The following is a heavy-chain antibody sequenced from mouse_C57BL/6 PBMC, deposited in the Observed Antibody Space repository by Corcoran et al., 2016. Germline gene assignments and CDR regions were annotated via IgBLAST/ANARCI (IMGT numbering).Heavy chain of an antibody. CDR2: IYPGSGNT. J-gene: IGHJ4*01. CDR1: GYTFTDYY. D-gene: IGHD1-1*01. Sequence: QVQLKQSGAELVRPGASVKLSCKASGYTFTDYYINWVKQRPGQGLEWIARIYPGSGNTYYNEKFKGKATLTAEKSSSTAYMQLSSLTSEDSAVYFCARGREFNYYGSSSDYYAMDYWGQGTSVTVSS. CDR3: ARGREFNYYGSSSDYYAMDY. V-gene: IGHV1-76*01.